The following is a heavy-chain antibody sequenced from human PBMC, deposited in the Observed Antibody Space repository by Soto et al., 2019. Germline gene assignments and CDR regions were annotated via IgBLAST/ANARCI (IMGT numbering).Heavy chain of an antibody. CDR1: GGSISSGGYY. D-gene: IGHD2-15*01. J-gene: IGHJ5*02. V-gene: IGHV4-31*03. CDR2: IYYSGST. CDR3: ARAKTSGGSHHISGLGFGKKYNWFDP. Sequence: QVQLQESGPGLVKPSQTLSLTCTVSGGSISSGGYYWSWIRQHPGKGLEWIGYIYYSGSTYYNPSLKSRVTISVDTSKNQFSLKLSSVTAADTAVYYCARAKTSGGSHHISGLGFGKKYNWFDPWGQGTLVTVSS.